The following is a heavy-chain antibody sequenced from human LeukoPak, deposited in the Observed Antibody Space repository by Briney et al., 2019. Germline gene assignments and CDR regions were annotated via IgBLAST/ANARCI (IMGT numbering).Heavy chain of an antibody. D-gene: IGHD3-9*01. J-gene: IGHJ6*02. Sequence: ASVKVSCKVSGYTLTELSMHWVRQAPGKGLEWMGGFDPEDGETIYAQKFQGRVTMTEDTSTDTAYMELSSLRSEDTAVYYCATAPLVIRYFDWLLFLAGKARPRGNYCYYYGMDVWGQGTTVTVSS. CDR3: ATAPLVIRYFDWLLFLAGKARPRGNYCYYYGMDV. CDR1: GYTLTELS. CDR2: FDPEDGET. V-gene: IGHV1-24*01.